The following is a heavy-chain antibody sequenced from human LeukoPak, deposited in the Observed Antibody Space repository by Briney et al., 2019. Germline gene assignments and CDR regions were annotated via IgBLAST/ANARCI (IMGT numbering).Heavy chain of an antibody. V-gene: IGHV4-34*01. D-gene: IGHD4-17*01. CDR3: ARECGDSKNWYFDL. CDR2: INHSGST. CDR1: GGSISSYY. J-gene: IGHJ2*01. Sequence: SETLSLTCTVSGGSISSYYWSWIRQPPGKGLEWIGEINHSGSTNYNPSLKSRVTISVDTSKNQFSLKLSSVTAADTAVYYCARECGDSKNWYFDLWGRGTLVTVSS.